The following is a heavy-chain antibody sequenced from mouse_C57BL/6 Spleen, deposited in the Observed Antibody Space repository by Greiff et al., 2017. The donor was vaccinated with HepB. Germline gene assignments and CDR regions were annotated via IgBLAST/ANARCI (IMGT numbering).Heavy chain of an antibody. CDR2: ISSGSSTI. V-gene: IGHV5-17*01. J-gene: IGHJ2*01. D-gene: IGHD4-1*01. Sequence: EVKVEESGGGLVKPGGSLKLSCAASGFTFSDYGMHWVRQAPEKGLEWVAYISSGSSTIYYADTVKGRFTISRDNAKNTLFLQMTSLRSEDTAMYYCARRAANWKYFDYWGQGTTLTVSS. CDR1: GFTFSDYG. CDR3: ARRAANWKYFDY.